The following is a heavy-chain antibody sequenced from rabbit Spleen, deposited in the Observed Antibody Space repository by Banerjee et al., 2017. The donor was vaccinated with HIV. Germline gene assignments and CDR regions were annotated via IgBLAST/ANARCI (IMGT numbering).Heavy chain of an antibody. Sequence: QSLEESGGDLVKPGASLTLTCTASGFSFSSSYYMCWVRQAPGKGLEWIGYIDPVFGSAYYASWVNGRFSISRENTQNTVSLQLNSLTAADTATYFCARDTSSSFSSYGMDLWGPGHPGHRL. J-gene: IGHJ6*01. V-gene: IGHV1S40*01. CDR2: IDPVFGSA. CDR1: GFSFSSSYY. CDR3: ARDTSSSFSSYGMDL. D-gene: IGHD1-1*01.